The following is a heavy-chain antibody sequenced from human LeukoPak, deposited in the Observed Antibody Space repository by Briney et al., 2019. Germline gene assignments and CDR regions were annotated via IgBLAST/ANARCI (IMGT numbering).Heavy chain of an antibody. D-gene: IGHD4-17*01. Sequence: PGGPLRLSCAASGFTLSSYAMHWVRQAPGKGLEWVAVISYDGSNKYYADSVKGRFTISRDNSKNTLYLQMNSLRAEDTAVYYCARDIGLGYYGDYVERSLSYWGQGTLVTVSS. J-gene: IGHJ4*02. V-gene: IGHV3-30-3*01. CDR1: GFTLSSYA. CDR2: ISYDGSNK. CDR3: ARDIGLGYYGDYVERSLSY.